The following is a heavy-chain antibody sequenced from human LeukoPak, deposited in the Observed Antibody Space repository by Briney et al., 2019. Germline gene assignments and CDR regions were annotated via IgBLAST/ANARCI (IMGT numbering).Heavy chain of an antibody. D-gene: IGHD1-7*01. CDR1: GFTFSSYW. CDR2: IKKDGSEK. Sequence: GGSLRLSCAASGFTFSSYWMSWVRQAPGKGLEWVANIKKDGSEKYYVDSVKGRFTISRDNAKNSLYLQMNSLRAEDTAVYYCANAGAQGTTGDAFDIWGQGTMVTVSS. CDR3: ANAGAQGTTGDAFDI. V-gene: IGHV3-7*01. J-gene: IGHJ3*02.